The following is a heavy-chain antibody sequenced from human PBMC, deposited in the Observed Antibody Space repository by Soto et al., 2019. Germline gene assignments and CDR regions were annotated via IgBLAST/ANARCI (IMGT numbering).Heavy chain of an antibody. J-gene: IGHJ4*02. CDR2: IYPGDSDT. CDR3: AGGPLRYYFDY. V-gene: IGHV5-51*01. D-gene: IGHD3-16*01. Sequence: KVSCKASGGTFSSYTISWVRQAPGQGLEWMGIIYPGDSDTRYSPSFQGQVTFSADKSISTAYLQWSSLKASDTAMYYCAGGPLRYYFDYWGQGTLVTVSS. CDR1: GGTFSSYT.